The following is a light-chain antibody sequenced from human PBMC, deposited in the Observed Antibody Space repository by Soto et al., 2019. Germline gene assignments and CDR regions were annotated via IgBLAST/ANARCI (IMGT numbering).Light chain of an antibody. Sequence: DVVLTQSPLSLPVTLGQPASISCRSSQSLLHSNGYNYLDWYLQKPGQSPQLLIYLGSNRASGVPDRFSGSGSGTDFTLTISSLEPEDFAVYYCLQRTNGPLSFGGGTKV. CDR1: QSLLHSNGYNY. V-gene: IGKV2-28*01. J-gene: IGKJ4*01. CDR2: LGS. CDR3: LQRTNGPLS.